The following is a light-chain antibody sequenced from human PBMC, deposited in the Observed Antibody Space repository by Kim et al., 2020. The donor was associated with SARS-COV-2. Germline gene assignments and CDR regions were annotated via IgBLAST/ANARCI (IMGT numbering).Light chain of an antibody. CDR1: QSISNH. Sequence: SASVGDRVSITCRASQSISNHLNWYQQKPGKAPELLIYAASSLQSGVPSRFSGSGSGTDFILTISSLQPEDFATYYCQQTYSTPWTFGQGTKVDIK. CDR2: AAS. CDR3: QQTYSTPWT. J-gene: IGKJ1*01. V-gene: IGKV1-39*01.